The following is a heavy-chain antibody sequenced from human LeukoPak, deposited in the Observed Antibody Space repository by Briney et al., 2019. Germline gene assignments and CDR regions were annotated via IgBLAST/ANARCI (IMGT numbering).Heavy chain of an antibody. J-gene: IGHJ4*02. CDR1: GFTFSSYG. V-gene: IGHV3-30*18. D-gene: IGHD3-10*01. CDR3: AKDHYYYGSGIYFMHYFDY. CDR2: ISYDGSNK. Sequence: GGSLRLSCAASGFTFSSYGMHWVRQAPGKGLEWVAVISYDGSNKYYADSVKGRFTISREDSKNTLHLQMNSLRAEDTAVYYCAKDHYYYGSGIYFMHYFDYWGQGTLVTVSS.